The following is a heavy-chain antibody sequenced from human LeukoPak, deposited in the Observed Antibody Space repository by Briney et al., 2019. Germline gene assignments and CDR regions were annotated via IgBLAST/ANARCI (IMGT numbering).Heavy chain of an antibody. D-gene: IGHD5-18*01. J-gene: IGHJ4*02. V-gene: IGHV3-7*03. CDR2: IKQDGSEK. Sequence: GGSLRLSCAASGFTFSSYWMSWVRQAPGKGLEWVANIKQDGSEKYYVDSVKGRFTISRDNAKNSLYLQMNSLRAEDTAVYYCAKDKAGYSYGIFDYWGQGTLVTVSS. CDR3: AKDKAGYSYGIFDY. CDR1: GFTFSSYW.